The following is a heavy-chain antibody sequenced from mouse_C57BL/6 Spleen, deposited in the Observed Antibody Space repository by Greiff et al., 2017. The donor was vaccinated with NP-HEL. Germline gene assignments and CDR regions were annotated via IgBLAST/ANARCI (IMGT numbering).Heavy chain of an antibody. Sequence: VQLQQSGPELVKPGASVQLSCKASGYTFTSYDINWVQQRPGQGLEWIGWIYPRDGSTKYNEKFKGKATLTVDTSSSTAYMELHSLTSEESAVYFCEKYDNDGDGGYFDVWGKGTTVTVSS. CDR1: GYTFTSYD. D-gene: IGHD2-4*01. CDR2: IYPRDGST. J-gene: IGHJ1*03. CDR3: EKYDNDGDGGYFDV. V-gene: IGHV1-85*01.